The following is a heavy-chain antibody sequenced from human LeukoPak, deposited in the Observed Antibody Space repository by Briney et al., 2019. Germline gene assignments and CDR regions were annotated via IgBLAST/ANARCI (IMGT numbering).Heavy chain of an antibody. V-gene: IGHV1-69*05. Sequence: SVKVSCKASGGTFSSYAISWVRQAPGQGLEWMGGIIPIFGTANYAQKFQGRVTITTDESTSTAYMELSSLRSEDTAVYYCARSATPQNIVLMVYAIPWFDPWGQGTLATVSS. CDR2: IIPIFGTA. D-gene: IGHD2-8*01. CDR1: GGTFSSYA. J-gene: IGHJ5*02. CDR3: ARSATPQNIVLMVYAIPWFDP.